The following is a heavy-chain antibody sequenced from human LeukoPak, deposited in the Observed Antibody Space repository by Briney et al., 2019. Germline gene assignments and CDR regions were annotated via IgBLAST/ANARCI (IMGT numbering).Heavy chain of an antibody. CDR1: GYTFTSYY. CDR3: ARAYSGSYEWEYFDY. Sequence: ASVKVSCKASGYTFTSYYMHWVRQAPGQVLDWMGIINPSGGSTSYAQKFQGRVTMTRDTSTSTVYMELSSLRSEDTAVYYCARAYSGSYEWEYFDYWGQGTLVTVSS. D-gene: IGHD1-26*01. CDR2: INPSGGST. V-gene: IGHV1-46*01. J-gene: IGHJ4*02.